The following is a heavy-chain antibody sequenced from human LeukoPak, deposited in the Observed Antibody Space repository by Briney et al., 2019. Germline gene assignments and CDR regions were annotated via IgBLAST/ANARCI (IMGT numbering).Heavy chain of an antibody. J-gene: IGHJ4*02. CDR3: ARPAGCSGGTRSPFDY. D-gene: IGHD2-15*01. CDR1: GFTFSNYA. CDR2: ISTGGGTT. Sequence: GGSLRLSCAASGFTFSNYAMSWVRQAPGKGLEWVSAISTGGGTTYYADSVKGRFTISRDNSKSALYLQMNGLRAEDTAVYYCARPAGCSGGTRSPFDYWGQGTLATVSS. V-gene: IGHV3-23*01.